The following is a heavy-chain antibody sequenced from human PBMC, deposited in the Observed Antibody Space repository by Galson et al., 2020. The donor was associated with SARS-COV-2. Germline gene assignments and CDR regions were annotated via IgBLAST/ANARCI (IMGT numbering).Heavy chain of an antibody. CDR1: GFTFSSYG. V-gene: IGHV3-33*01. Sequence: QLGESLKISCAASGFTFSSYGMHWVRQAPGKGLEWVSVIWYDGSNKYYADSVKGRFTISRDNSKNTLYLQMNSLRAVDTAVYYCAREDSDTVTGAFVFCGQCTLVSVSS. D-gene: IGHD4-17*01. CDR2: IWYDGSNK. J-gene: IGHJ3*01. CDR3: AREDSDTVTGAFVF.